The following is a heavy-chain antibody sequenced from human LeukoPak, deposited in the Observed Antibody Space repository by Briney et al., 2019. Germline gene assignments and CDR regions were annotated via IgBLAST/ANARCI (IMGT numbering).Heavy chain of an antibody. CDR2: ISAYNGNT. Sequence: ASVKVSCKASGGTFSSYAISWVRQAPGQGLEWMGWISAYNGNTNYAQKLQGRVTMTTDTSTSTAYMELRSLRSDDTAVYYCATDTAMYYWGQGTLVTVSS. D-gene: IGHD5-18*01. CDR3: ATDTAMYY. J-gene: IGHJ4*02. CDR1: GGTFSSYA. V-gene: IGHV1-18*01.